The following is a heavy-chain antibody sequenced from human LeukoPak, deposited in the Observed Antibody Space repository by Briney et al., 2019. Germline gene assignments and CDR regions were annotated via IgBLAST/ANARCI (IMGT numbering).Heavy chain of an antibody. V-gene: IGHV3-23*01. CDR1: GCTFSSYA. J-gene: IGHJ2*01. D-gene: IGHD4-23*01. Sequence: GGSLRLSWAASGCTFSSYAVSWVRQAPGKGLEWVSTIGGGGESTYYADSVKGRFTISRDNAKNTLYLQMNSLRAEDTAVYYCTRVGDYGGNWAWYFDLWGRGTLVTVSS. CDR2: IGGGGEST. CDR3: TRVGDYGGNWAWYFDL.